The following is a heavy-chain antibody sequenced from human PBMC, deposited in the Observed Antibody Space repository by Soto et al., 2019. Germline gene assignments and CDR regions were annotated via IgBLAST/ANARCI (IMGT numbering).Heavy chain of an antibody. D-gene: IGHD6-13*01. CDR2: ISDSGGST. J-gene: IGHJ4*02. Sequence: PGGSLRLSCAASGFPYGSYAMSWVRQTPGKGLEWVSSISDSGGSTYYSDSVKGRFTLSRDNSRNTLFLQMNSLRDDDTALYYCAKGSADGIPYYFDFWGQGTLVTVSS. CDR3: AKGSADGIPYYFDF. V-gene: IGHV3-23*01. CDR1: GFPYGSYA.